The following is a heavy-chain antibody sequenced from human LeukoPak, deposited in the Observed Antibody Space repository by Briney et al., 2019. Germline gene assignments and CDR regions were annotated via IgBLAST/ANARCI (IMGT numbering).Heavy chain of an antibody. D-gene: IGHD6-13*01. J-gene: IGHJ6*02. CDR2: IYYSGSS. Sequence: SETLSLTCTVSGGSISSYYWSWIRQPPGKGLEWIGYIYYSGSSNYNPSFKSRVIITVDTSKNQFSLKVSSVTAADTAVYYCARGRISSSWPYYYYYGMDVRGQGTTVTVSS. V-gene: IGHV4-59*12. CDR3: ARGRISSSWPYYYYYGMDV. CDR1: GGSISSYY.